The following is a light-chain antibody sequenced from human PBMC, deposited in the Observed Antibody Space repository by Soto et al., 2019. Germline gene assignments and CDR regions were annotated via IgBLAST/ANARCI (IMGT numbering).Light chain of an antibody. J-gene: IGKJ1*01. CDR3: QQYNNWPQWT. Sequence: EIVMTQSPATLSVSPGERATLSCRASQSVSSNLAWYQQKPGQAPRLLIYGASTRATGIPARFSGSGSGTEFTITISSLQSEDFAVYYCQQYNNWPQWTFRQGTKVEIK. CDR2: GAS. V-gene: IGKV3-15*01. CDR1: QSVSSN.